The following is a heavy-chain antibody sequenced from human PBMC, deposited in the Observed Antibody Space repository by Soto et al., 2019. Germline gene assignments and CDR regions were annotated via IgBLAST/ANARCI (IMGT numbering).Heavy chain of an antibody. CDR1: GYSFTSYW. Sequence: GESLKISCKGSGYSFTSYWIGWVRQMPGKGLEWMGIIYPGDSDTRYSPSFQDQVTISADKSISTAYLQWSSLKASDTAMYYCARQQGYCSGGSCYEWGLSYYYGMDVWGQGTTVTVSS. CDR2: IYPGDSDT. D-gene: IGHD2-15*01. V-gene: IGHV5-51*01. CDR3: ARQQGYCSGGSCYEWGLSYYYGMDV. J-gene: IGHJ6*02.